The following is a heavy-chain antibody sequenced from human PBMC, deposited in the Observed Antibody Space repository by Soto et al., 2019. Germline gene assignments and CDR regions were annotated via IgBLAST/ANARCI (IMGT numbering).Heavy chain of an antibody. D-gene: IGHD6-19*01. J-gene: IGHJ4*02. V-gene: IGHV3-23*01. CDR2: IIDDGGRA. CDR3: AKDKMEQWLVGGYFDY. Sequence: PGGSLRLSCSASGFTFNRYAMSWVRQAPGKGLEWVSAIIDDGGRAYYADSVKGRFTISRDNFKNTLSLQMSSLRAEDTAVYYCAKDKMEQWLVGGYFDYWGQGTQVTVSS. CDR1: GFTFNRYA.